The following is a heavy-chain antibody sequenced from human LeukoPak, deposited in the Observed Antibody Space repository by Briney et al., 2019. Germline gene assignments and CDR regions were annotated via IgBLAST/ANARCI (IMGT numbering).Heavy chain of an antibody. V-gene: IGHV4-39*07. J-gene: IGHJ5*02. CDR3: ARGRRDGYRLNWFDT. Sequence: SETLSLTCTVSGGSISSSSYYWGWIRQPPGKGLEWIGSIYYSGSTYYNPSLKSRVTISVDTSKNQFSLKLTSVTAADTAVYFCARGRRDGYRLNWFDTWGQGTLVTVSS. D-gene: IGHD5-24*01. CDR2: IYYSGST. CDR1: GGSISSSSYY.